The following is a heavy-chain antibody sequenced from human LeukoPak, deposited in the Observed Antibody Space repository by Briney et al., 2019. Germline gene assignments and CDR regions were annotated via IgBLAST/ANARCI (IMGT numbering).Heavy chain of an antibody. CDR2: IYYSGST. CDR1: GGSISSYY. D-gene: IGHD3-9*01. CDR3: ARGVRDYDILTGYYRPYYYYYYMDV. J-gene: IGHJ6*03. V-gene: IGHV4-59*01. Sequence: SETLSLTCTVSGGSISSYYWSWLRQPPGKGLEWIGYIYYSGSTNYNPSLKSRVTISVDTSKNQFSLKLSFVTAADTAVYYCARGVRDYDILTGYYRPYYYYYYMDVWGKGTTVTVSS.